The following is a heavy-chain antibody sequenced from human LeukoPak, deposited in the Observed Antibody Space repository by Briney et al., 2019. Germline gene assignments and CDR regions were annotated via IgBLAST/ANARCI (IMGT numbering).Heavy chain of an antibody. CDR3: ARDPEVRKDTASDY. J-gene: IGHJ4*02. V-gene: IGHV3-48*04. CDR2: ISSTSSTI. CDR1: GFTFSSFS. D-gene: IGHD5-18*01. Sequence: GGSLRLSCVASGFTFSSFSMDWVRQAPGKGLEWVSYISSTSSTIYYADSVQGRFTSSRDNAKNSLYLQMNSLRAEDTAVYYCARDPEVRKDTASDYWGQGTLVTVSS.